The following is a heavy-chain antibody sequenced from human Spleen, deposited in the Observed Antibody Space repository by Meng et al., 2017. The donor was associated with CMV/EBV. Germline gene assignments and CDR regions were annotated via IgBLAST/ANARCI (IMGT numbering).Heavy chain of an antibody. J-gene: IGHJ4*02. V-gene: IGHV1-2*02. CDR2: IYPSSGGT. CDR3: ARGCPGSKEVRLDY. Sequence: ASGYTFGGSYKHWVRPAAERGLELIGRIYPSSGGTNYAQMLQGRVTMTRDTNISTDYMELSRLRSDDTAVYCCARGCPGSKEVRLDYWGQGTLVTVSS. D-gene: IGHD4-23*01. CDR1: GYTFGGSY.